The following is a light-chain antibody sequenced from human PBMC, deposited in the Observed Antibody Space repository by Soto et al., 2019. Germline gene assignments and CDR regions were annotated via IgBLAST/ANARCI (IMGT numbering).Light chain of an antibody. CDR1: QGIANF. CDR3: QQLNSFPIP. CDR2: GAS. V-gene: IGKV1-9*01. J-gene: IGKJ3*01. Sequence: IQLTQSPSSLSASVGDRVTISCRASQGIANFLAWYQQKPGKAPKLLIYGASTLQSGGPSRFSGSGSGTDFTLNTSSLQTEDFATYYCQQLNSFPIPFGRGTKVDIK.